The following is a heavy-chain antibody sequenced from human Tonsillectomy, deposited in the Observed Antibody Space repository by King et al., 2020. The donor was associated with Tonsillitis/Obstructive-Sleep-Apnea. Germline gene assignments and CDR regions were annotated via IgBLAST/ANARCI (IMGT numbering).Heavy chain of an antibody. V-gene: IGHV3-30*04. CDR1: GFTFSSYA. J-gene: IGHJ4*02. D-gene: IGHD3-22*01. CDR2: ISYDGSNK. Sequence: QLVESGGGVVQPGRSLRLSCAASGFTFSSYAMHWVRQAPGKGLEWVAVISYDGSNKYYADSVKGRFTISRDNSKNTLYLKMNHLRAEDTAVYYCASIRRGVSTGYYFGFDYWGQGTLVTVSS. CDR3: ASIRRGVSTGYYFGFDY.